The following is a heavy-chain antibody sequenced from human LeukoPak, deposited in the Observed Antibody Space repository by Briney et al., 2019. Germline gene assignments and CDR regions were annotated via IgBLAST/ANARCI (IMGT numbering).Heavy chain of an antibody. D-gene: IGHD1-26*01. CDR3: ATDGGKHNFDY. Sequence: ASVKVSCKASGYTFINFGISWLRQAPGQGLEWMGRIILNDGRTKYAQRFEGRVSMTRDTSISTAYMELIMQTSDDTAVYYCATDGGKHNFDYWGQGTLVTVSS. CDR2: IILNDGRT. V-gene: IGHV1-2*06. CDR1: GYTFINFG. J-gene: IGHJ4*02.